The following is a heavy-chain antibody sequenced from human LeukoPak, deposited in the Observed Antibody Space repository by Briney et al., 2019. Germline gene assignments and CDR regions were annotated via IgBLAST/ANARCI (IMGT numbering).Heavy chain of an antibody. CDR3: ARAFHYYDSSGPHY. CDR1: GFTFSSYW. CDR2: INTDGSST. V-gene: IGHV3-74*01. Sequence: PGGSLRLSCAASGFTFSSYWMHWVRQAPGKGLVWVSRINTDGSSTSYADSVKGRFTISRDNAKNTLNLQMNSLRAEDTAVYYCARAFHYYDSSGPHYWGQGTLVTVSS. D-gene: IGHD3-22*01. J-gene: IGHJ4*02.